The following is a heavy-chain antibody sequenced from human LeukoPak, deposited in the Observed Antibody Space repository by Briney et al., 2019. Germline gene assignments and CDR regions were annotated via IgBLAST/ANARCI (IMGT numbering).Heavy chain of an antibody. CDR1: GCSISSYY. J-gene: IGHJ6*02. Sequence: SETLSLTCTASGCSISSYYWSWIRQPPGKGLEWIGYIYYSGSANYYPSLKSRVTISVDTSKNQFSLKLSSVTAADTAVYYCARVAPDVDYYYYGMDVWGQGTTVTVSS. CDR3: ARVAPDVDYYYYGMDV. CDR2: IYYSGSA. V-gene: IGHV4-59*01. D-gene: IGHD5-12*01.